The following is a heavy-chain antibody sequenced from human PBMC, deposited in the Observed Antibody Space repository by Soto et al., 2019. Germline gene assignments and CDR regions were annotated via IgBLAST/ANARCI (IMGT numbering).Heavy chain of an antibody. CDR2: IKQDGSEK. V-gene: IGHV3-7*01. CDR3: AREGRYYDSGVMDV. J-gene: IGHJ6*02. D-gene: IGHD3-22*01. Sequence: GGSLRLSCAASGFTFSSYWMSWVRQAPGKGLEWVANIKQDGSEKYYVDSVKGRFTISRDNAKNSLYLQMNSLRAEDTAVYYCAREGRYYDSGVMDVSGQGTTVIVSS. CDR1: GFTFSSYW.